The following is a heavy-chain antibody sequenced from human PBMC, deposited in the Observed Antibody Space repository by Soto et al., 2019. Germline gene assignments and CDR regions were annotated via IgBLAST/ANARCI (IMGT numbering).Heavy chain of an antibody. J-gene: IGHJ6*02. V-gene: IGHV2-70*11. Sequence: SGPTLVNPTQTLTLTCTFSGFSLSTSGMCVSWIRQPPGKALEWLARIDWDDDKYYSTSLKTRLTISKDTSKNQVVLTMTNMDPVDTATYYCARTTRITIFGVGSLWGMDVWGQGTTVTVSS. CDR1: GFSLSTSGMC. CDR2: IDWDDDK. CDR3: ARTTRITIFGVGSLWGMDV. D-gene: IGHD3-3*01.